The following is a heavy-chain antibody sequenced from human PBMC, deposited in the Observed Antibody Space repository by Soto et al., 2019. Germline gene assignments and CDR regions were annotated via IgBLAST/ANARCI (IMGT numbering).Heavy chain of an antibody. Sequence: AXVKVSCKGSGYTFTVYYMHWVRQAPGQGLEWMGWINPNSGGTNYAQKFQGWVTMTRDTSISTAYMELSRLRSDDTAVYYCARAEVGDIVVVPAAIFAFDIWGQGTMVTVSS. CDR2: INPNSGGT. D-gene: IGHD2-2*01. V-gene: IGHV1-2*04. J-gene: IGHJ3*02. CDR1: GYTFTVYY. CDR3: ARAEVGDIVVVPAAIFAFDI.